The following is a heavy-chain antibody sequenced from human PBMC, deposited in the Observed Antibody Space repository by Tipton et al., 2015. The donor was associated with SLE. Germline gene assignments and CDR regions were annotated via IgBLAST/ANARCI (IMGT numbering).Heavy chain of an antibody. J-gene: IGHJ4*02. CDR3: ARHLRSLYYFDY. D-gene: IGHD6-13*01. CDR2: IYYSGST. V-gene: IGHV4-39*01. CDR1: GGSISSSSYY. Sequence: LRLSCTVSGGSISSSSYYWGWIRQPPGKGLEWIGSIYYSGSTYYNPSLKSRVTISVDTSKNQFSLNLSSVTAADTAVYYCARHLRSLYYFDYWGQGTLVTVSS.